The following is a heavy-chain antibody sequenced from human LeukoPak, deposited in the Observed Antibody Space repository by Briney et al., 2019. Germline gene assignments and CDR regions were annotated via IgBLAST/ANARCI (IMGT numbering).Heavy chain of an antibody. CDR1: GYTLTELS. CDR2: FDPEDGET. J-gene: IGHJ5*02. D-gene: IGHD3-3*01. Sequence: ASVTVSCKVSGYTLTELSMHWVRQAPGKGLEWMGGFDPEDGETIYAQKFQGRVTIIEDTSTDTAYMELSSLRSEDTAVYYCATTIFGVYNWFDPWGQGTLVTGSS. V-gene: IGHV1-24*01. CDR3: ATTIFGVYNWFDP.